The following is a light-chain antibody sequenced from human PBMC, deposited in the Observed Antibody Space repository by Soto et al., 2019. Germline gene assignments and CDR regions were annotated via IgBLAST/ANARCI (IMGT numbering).Light chain of an antibody. CDR1: SSDVGGYHY. CDR2: DVS. V-gene: IGLV2-11*01. J-gene: IGLJ2*01. CDR3: CSFSATYTIL. Sequence: QSVLTQPRSVSGSPGQSVTISCTGTSSDVGGYHYVSWYQQLPDKAPKLMIYDVSKRPSGVPDRFSGSRSGNTASLTISGLQAEDEADYYCCSFSATYTILFGGGTQLTVL.